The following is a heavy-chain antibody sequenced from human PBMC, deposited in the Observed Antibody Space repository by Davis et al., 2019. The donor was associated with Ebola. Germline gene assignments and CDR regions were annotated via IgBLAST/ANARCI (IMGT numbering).Heavy chain of an antibody. Sequence: GGSLRLSCAASGFTFSSYGMHWVRQAPGKGLEWVAVIWYDGSNKYYADSVKGRFTISRDNSKNTLYLQMNSLRAEDTAVYYCAKVQSYCSGGSCYSPWGQGTLVTVSS. CDR1: GFTFSSYG. J-gene: IGHJ5*02. V-gene: IGHV3-30*02. CDR2: IWYDGSNK. D-gene: IGHD2-15*01. CDR3: AKVQSYCSGGSCYSP.